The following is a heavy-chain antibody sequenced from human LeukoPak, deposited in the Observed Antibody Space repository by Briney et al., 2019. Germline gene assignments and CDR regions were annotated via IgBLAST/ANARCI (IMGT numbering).Heavy chain of an antibody. J-gene: IGHJ4*02. V-gene: IGHV4-59*01. CDR2: IHYDGRT. CDR3: ARHNKGTADYYASFDY. D-gene: IGHD3/OR15-3a*01. CDR1: GASISSDY. Sequence: WETLSLTCTVSGASISSDYWSWIRQPPGKGLEWIGYIHYDGRTNHNPSLRSRVTMSVDTSKNQLSLKLSSVTAADTAVYYCARHNKGTADYYASFDYWGPGTLVTVSS.